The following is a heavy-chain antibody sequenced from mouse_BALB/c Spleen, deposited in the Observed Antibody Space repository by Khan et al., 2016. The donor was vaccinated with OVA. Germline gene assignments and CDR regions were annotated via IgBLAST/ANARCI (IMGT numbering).Heavy chain of an antibody. V-gene: IGHV1-4*01. J-gene: IGHJ3*01. CDR1: GYTFTTYT. Sequence: VKLVESGAELARPGASVKMSCKASGYTFTTYTIHWVKQRPGQGLEWIGYIIPSNDYTNYNQKFKDRATLTADKSSSTAYMQLSSLTSEDSAVEYCAREGAYYRSDGWFAYWGQGTLVTVSA. CDR2: IIPSNDYT. CDR3: AREGAYYRSDGWFAY. D-gene: IGHD2-14*01.